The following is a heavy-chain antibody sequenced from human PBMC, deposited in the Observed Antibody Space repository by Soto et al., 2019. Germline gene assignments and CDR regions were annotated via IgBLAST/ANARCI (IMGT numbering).Heavy chain of an antibody. V-gene: IGHV1-18*01. J-gene: IGHJ5*02. D-gene: IGHD6-19*01. CDR1: SETFASYD. CDR2: ISTYNGNT. CDR3: ARVTRGSGDWFDP. Sequence: ASVKVSWKASSETFASYDITWVRQAPGQGLEWMGWISTYNGNTKYAQNVQGRVSMTTDTSTSTAYMELRSLKSDDTAVYYCARVTRGSGDWFDPWGQGTLVTVSS.